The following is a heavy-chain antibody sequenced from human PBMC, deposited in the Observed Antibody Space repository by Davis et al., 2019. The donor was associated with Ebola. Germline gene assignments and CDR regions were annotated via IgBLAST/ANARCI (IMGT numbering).Heavy chain of an antibody. V-gene: IGHV4-34*01. Sequence: SETLSLTCAVYGGSFSGYYWSWIRQPPGKGLEWIGEINHSGSTNYNPSLKSRVTISVDTSKNQFSLKLSPVTAADTAVYYCARGRARIDYWGQGTLVTVSS. J-gene: IGHJ4*02. CDR3: ARGRARIDY. CDR1: GGSFSGYY. D-gene: IGHD2-15*01. CDR2: INHSGST.